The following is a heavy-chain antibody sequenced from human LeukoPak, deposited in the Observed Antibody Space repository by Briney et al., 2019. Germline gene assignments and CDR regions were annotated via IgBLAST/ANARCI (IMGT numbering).Heavy chain of an antibody. CDR2: IKEDGRPK. CDR3: ARDRGWNTFDF. V-gene: IGHV3-7*01. J-gene: IGHJ4*02. CDR1: GFIFSDHW. Sequence: RGSLRLSCAAPGFIFSDHWMSWVRQAPGKGLEWVANIKEDGRPKGCVDSARGRFTISRDNDKNSLHLQMNSLRAEDTAVYYCARDRGWNTFDFWGQGILVTVSS. D-gene: IGHD1/OR15-1a*01.